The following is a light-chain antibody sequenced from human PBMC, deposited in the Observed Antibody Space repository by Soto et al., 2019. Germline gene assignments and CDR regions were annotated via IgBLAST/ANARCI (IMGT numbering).Light chain of an antibody. CDR2: GNS. V-gene: IGLV1-40*01. CDR1: SSNIGAGYD. J-gene: IGLJ2*01. Sequence: QSVLTQPPSVSGAPGQRVTISCTGSSSNIGAGYDVHWYQQLPGTAPKLLIYGNSNRPSGVPDRFSGSKSCTSASLAITGLQAEDDADYYCRSYYSSLSGLVFGGGTKLTVL. CDR3: RSYYSSLSGLV.